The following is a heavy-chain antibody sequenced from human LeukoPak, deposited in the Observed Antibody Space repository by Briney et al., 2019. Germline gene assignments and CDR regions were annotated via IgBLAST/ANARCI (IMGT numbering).Heavy chain of an antibody. J-gene: IGHJ1*01. Sequence: ASVKVSCKASGYTFTSYDINWVRQATGQGLEWMGWMNPNSGNTGYAQKFQGRVTMTRNTSISTAYMELSSLRSEDTAMYYCARKYSSGWKLSVFQHWGQGTLVTVSS. CDR2: MNPNSGNT. D-gene: IGHD6-19*01. CDR1: GYTFTSYD. CDR3: ARKYSSGWKLSVFQH. V-gene: IGHV1-8*01.